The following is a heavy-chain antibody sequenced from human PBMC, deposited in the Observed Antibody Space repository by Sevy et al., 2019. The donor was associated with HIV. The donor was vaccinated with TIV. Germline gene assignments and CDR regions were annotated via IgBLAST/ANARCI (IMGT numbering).Heavy chain of an antibody. CDR2: IYHTGNT. CDR3: ARDGGTMTTPGSFDI. CDR1: GVSISSGAYS. D-gene: IGHD4-17*01. Sequence: SETLSLTCAVSGVSISSGAYSWNWIRQPPGKGLEWIGYIYHTGNTYYNPSLKSRITISLDRSKNQFSLRLSSVTAADTAVYFCARDGGTMTTPGSFDIWAKGQWSPSPQ. J-gene: IGHJ3*02. V-gene: IGHV4-30-2*01.